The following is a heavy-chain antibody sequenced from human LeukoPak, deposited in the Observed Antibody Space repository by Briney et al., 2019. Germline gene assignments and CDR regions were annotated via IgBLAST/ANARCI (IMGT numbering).Heavy chain of an antibody. Sequence: HPGGSLRLSCAASGFTFSSYGMHWVRQAPGKGLEWVAVIWYDGSNKYYADSVKGRFTISRDNSKNTLYLQMNSLRAEDTAVYYCARGSSSPRTGVLGYFDLWGRGTLVTVSS. D-gene: IGHD6-13*01. CDR1: GFTFSSYG. V-gene: IGHV3-33*01. J-gene: IGHJ2*01. CDR3: ARGSSSPRTGVLGYFDL. CDR2: IWYDGSNK.